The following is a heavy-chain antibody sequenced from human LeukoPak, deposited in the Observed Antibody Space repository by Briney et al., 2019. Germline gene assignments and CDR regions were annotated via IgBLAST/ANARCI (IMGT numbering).Heavy chain of an antibody. Sequence: GGSLRLSSAASGFTFSNSWMHWVRQAPGKGLVWVSRINSDGSSTSYADSVKGRFTISRDNAKNTLYLQMNSLGAEDTAVYFCASFSYDSSGYTKSDYWGQGTLVTVSS. D-gene: IGHD3-22*01. CDR1: GFTFSNSW. CDR3: ASFSYDSSGYTKSDY. CDR2: INSDGSST. J-gene: IGHJ4*02. V-gene: IGHV3-74*01.